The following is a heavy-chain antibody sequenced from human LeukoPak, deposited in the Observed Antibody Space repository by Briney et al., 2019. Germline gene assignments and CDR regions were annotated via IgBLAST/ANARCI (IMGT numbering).Heavy chain of an antibody. V-gene: IGHV3-33*06. CDR2: IWYDGSNK. J-gene: IGHJ6*04. Sequence: PGRSLRLSCAASGFTFSSYGMHWVRQAPGKGLEWVAVIWYDGSNKYYADSVKGRFTISRDNSKNTLYLQMNRLRAADTAVHYWSNPGREHRGRDHDGIDVWGKGTTVTVSS. D-gene: IGHD5-24*01. CDR3: SNPGREHRGRDHDGIDV. CDR1: GFTFSSYG.